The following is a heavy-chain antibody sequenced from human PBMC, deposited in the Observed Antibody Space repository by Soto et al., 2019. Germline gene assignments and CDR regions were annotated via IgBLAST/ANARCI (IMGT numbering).Heavy chain of an antibody. CDR2: IVSDGSAN. D-gene: IGHD1-1*01. CDR3: ARDDAFGNENGFDI. CDR1: GFPFSTDG. V-gene: IGHV3-33*01. J-gene: IGHJ3*02. Sequence: QVQLVESGGGVVQPGTSLRLSCAVSGFPFSTDGFHWVRQPPGKGLERVAVIVSDGSANYHADSVEGRFTISRDNSKDTLYLQMNSLRAEATAVYYCARDDAFGNENGFDIWGQGTMVTVSS.